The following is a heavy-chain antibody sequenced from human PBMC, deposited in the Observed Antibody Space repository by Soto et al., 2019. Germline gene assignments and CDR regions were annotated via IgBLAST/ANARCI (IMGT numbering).Heavy chain of an antibody. CDR3: ARLPAAFDY. V-gene: IGHV4-59*01. J-gene: IGHJ4*02. Sequence: QVQLQESGPGLVKPSETLSLTCTVSGGSISGYYWSWIRQPPGKGLEWIGYIFSSGTTTYNPSLRSRVTMSVDTSKNQFSLRLSSVTAADTAVYYCARLPAAFDYWGQGTLVTVSS. CDR2: IFSSGTT. D-gene: IGHD6-13*01. CDR1: GGSISGYY.